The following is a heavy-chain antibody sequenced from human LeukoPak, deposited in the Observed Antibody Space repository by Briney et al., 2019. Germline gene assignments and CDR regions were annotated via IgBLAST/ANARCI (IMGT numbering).Heavy chain of an antibody. V-gene: IGHV4-39*07. CDR2: IYSSGST. Sequence: PSETLSLTCTVSGGSISSSSYSWGWIRQPPGKGLEWIGSIYSSGSTYYNPSLKSRVTMSVDTSNNQFSLKLSSVTAADTAVYYCARKRKGAYDFDYWGQGTLVTVSS. J-gene: IGHJ4*02. CDR1: GGSISSSSYS. CDR3: ARKRKGAYDFDY. D-gene: IGHD3-16*01.